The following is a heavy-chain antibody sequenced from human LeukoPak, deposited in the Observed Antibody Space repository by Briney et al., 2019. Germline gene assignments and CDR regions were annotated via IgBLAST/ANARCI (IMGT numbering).Heavy chain of an antibody. CDR2: INPNSGGT. CDR3: ATVQVATIKTNWFDP. V-gene: IGHV1-2*02. J-gene: IGHJ5*02. D-gene: IGHD5-12*01. Sequence: ASVKVSCKASGYTFTGYYMHWVRQAPGQGLEWMGWINPNSGGTNYAQKFQGRVTMTEDTSTDTAYMELSSLRSEDTAVYYCATVQVATIKTNWFDPWGQGTLVTVSS. CDR1: GYTFTGYY.